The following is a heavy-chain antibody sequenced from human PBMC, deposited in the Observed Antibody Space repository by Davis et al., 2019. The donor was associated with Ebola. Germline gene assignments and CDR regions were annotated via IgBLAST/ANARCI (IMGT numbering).Heavy chain of an antibody. CDR1: GASMTTNMW. V-gene: IGHV4-4*02. D-gene: IGHD1-26*01. J-gene: IGHJ4*02. CDR3: ARPPWD. CDR2: INHSGST. Sequence: GSLRLSCVVSGASMTTNMWWTWIRQPPGKGLEWIGEINHSGSTNYNPSLKSRVTISLDTSKNQFSLKLSSVTAADTAVYYCARPPWDWGQGTLVTVSS.